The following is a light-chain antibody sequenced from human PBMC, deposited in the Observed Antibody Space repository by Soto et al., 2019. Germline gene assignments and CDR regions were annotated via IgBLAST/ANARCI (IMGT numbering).Light chain of an antibody. CDR1: QSVSSSY. CDR3: RQYGRSPPT. Sequence: EIVLTQSPGTLSLSPGERATLSCRASQSVSSSYLAWYQQTPGQAHRLLIYGASSRATSIHDRFSGRGSGTDFTLTISRLEPEDFAVYYCRQYGRSPPTFGQGTKVDIK. CDR2: GAS. V-gene: IGKV3-20*01. J-gene: IGKJ1*01.